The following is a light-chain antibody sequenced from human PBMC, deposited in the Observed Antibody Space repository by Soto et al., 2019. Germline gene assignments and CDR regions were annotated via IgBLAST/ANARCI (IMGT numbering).Light chain of an antibody. J-gene: IGKJ3*01. CDR1: QSVSSY. V-gene: IGKV3-11*01. CDR3: QQSSNWPLT. Sequence: EIVLTQSPATLSLSPGERATLSCRASQSVSSYLAWHQQKPGQAPRLLIYDASNRATGIPARFSGSGSGTDFTLTISSLEPEDFEVYYCQQSSNWPLTFGPGTKVDIK. CDR2: DAS.